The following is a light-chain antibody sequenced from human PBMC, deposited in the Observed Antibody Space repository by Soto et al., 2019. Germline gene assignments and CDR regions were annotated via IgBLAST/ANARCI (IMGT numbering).Light chain of an antibody. CDR3: TSYRSTTTQME. J-gene: IGLJ2*01. CDR1: SSDVGGYDF. V-gene: IGLV2-14*01. Sequence: QSVLTQPASVSGSPGQSITISCTGTSSDVGGYDFASWYQHHPGRAPKLIIYEVSSRPSGVSNRFSGSKSGNTASLTISGLQAEDEAEYHCTSYRSTTTQMEFGGGTQLTVL. CDR2: EVS.